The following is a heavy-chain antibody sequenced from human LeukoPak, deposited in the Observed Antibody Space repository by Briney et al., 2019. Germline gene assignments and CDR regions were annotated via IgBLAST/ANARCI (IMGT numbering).Heavy chain of an antibody. J-gene: IGHJ4*02. CDR3: ARDSGARSPFDY. Sequence: PSETLSLTCTVSGGSISSSSYYWGWIRQPPGKGLEWIGSIYHSGSTYYNPSLKSRVTISVDTSKNQFSLKLSSVTAADTAVYYCARDSGARSPFDYWGQGTLVTVSS. CDR2: IYHSGST. V-gene: IGHV4-39*07. D-gene: IGHD3-10*01. CDR1: GGSISSSSYY.